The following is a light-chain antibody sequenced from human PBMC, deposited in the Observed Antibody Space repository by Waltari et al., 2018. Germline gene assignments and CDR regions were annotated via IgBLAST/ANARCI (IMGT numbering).Light chain of an antibody. V-gene: IGLV4-69*01. Sequence: QLVLTQSPSASASLGDSVKLTCTLSSGHSSHVIAWLQQQPEKRHRSLMKVNSDGSHNKGDEIPDRFSGSSSGAERYLTCSSRQSEDEADYYFQTGGHGTWVFGGGTKLTVL. J-gene: IGLJ3*02. CDR2: VNSDGSH. CDR3: QTGGHGTWV. CDR1: SGHSSHV.